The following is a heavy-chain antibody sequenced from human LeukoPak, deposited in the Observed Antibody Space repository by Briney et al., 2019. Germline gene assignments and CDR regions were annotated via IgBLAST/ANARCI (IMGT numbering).Heavy chain of an antibody. CDR3: ARVRGYSGYEGRYYYYGMDV. CDR1: GFTVSSNY. D-gene: IGHD5-12*01. J-gene: IGHJ6*02. V-gene: IGHV3-53*01. Sequence: GGSLRLSCAASGFTVSSNYMSWVRQAPGKGLEWVSVIYSGGSTYYADSVKGRFTISRDNSKNTLYLQMNSLRAEDTAIYYCARVRGYSGYEGRYYYYGMDVWGQGTTVTVSS. CDR2: IYSGGST.